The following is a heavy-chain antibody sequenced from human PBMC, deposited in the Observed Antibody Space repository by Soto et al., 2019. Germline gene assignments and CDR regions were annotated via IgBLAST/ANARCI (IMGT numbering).Heavy chain of an antibody. J-gene: IGHJ6*02. CDR1: GGTFSSYS. D-gene: IGHD3-16*01. CDR2: IIPIFGTA. V-gene: IGHV1-69*13. Sequence: SVKVSCKASGGTFSSYSIRLVRQAPLQGLKWMGGIIPIFGTANYAQKFQGRVTITADESTSTAYMELSSLRSEDTAVYYCARGGERWLQYYYYYGMDVWGQGTTVTVSS. CDR3: ARGGERWLQYYYYYGMDV.